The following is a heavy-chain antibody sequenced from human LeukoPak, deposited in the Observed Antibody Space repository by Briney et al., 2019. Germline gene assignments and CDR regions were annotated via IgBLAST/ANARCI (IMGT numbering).Heavy chain of an antibody. Sequence: GGSLRLSCAASGFTFSSYGMHWVRQAPGKGLEWVAVISYDGSNKYYADSVKGRFTISRDNPKNTLYLQMNSLRPEDTAVYYCAKDRSHGFNGRYHGMDVWGQGTAVTVSS. J-gene: IGHJ6*02. V-gene: IGHV3-30*18. CDR3: AKDRSHGFNGRYHGMDV. CDR2: ISYDGSNK. D-gene: IGHD1-26*01. CDR1: GFTFSSYG.